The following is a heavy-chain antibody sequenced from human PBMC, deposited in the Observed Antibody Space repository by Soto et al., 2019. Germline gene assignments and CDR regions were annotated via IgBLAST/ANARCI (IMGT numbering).Heavy chain of an antibody. V-gene: IGHV1-18*04. D-gene: IGHD5-18*01. Sequence: ASVKVSCKASGYTFSSYYMYWVRQAPGQGLEWMGWISACDGNTCYAQKLQGRVTMTTDTSTSTAYMELRSLRSDDTAVYYCVRDGVDTAMSDAFDIWGQGTMVTVSS. CDR1: GYTFSSYY. CDR3: VRDGVDTAMSDAFDI. J-gene: IGHJ3*02. CDR2: ISACDGNT.